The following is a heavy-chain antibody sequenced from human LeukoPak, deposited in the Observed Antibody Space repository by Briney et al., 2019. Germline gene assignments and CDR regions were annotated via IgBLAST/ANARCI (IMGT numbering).Heavy chain of an antibody. CDR1: GGSISSYY. V-gene: IGHV4-4*07. D-gene: IGHD3-3*01. CDR3: ARVFDSPEWPYYYYYMDV. Sequence: PSETLSLTCTVSGGSISSYYWSWIRQPAGKGLEWIGRIYTSGSTNYNPSLKSRGTMSVDTSKNQFSLKLSSVTAADTAVYYCARVFDSPEWPYYYYYMDVWGKGTTVTVSS. J-gene: IGHJ6*03. CDR2: IYTSGST.